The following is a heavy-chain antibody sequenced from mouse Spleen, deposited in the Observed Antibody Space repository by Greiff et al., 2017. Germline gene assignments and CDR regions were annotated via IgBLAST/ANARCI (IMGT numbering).Heavy chain of an antibody. CDR2: IDPETGGT. Sequence: VKLQESGAELVRPGASVTLSCKASGYTFTDYEMHWVKQTPVHGLEWIGAIDPETGGTAYNQKFKGKAILTADKSSSTAYMELRSLTSEDSAVYYCTRSRAIYDGYFGDYWGQGTTLTVSS. CDR3: TRSRAIYDGYFGDY. V-gene: IGHV1-15*01. CDR1: GYTFTDYE. J-gene: IGHJ2*01. D-gene: IGHD2-3*01.